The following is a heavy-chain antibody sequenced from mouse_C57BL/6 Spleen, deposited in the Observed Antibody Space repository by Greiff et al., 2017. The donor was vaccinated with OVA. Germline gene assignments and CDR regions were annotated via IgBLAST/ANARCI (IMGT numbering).Heavy chain of an antibody. Sequence: VHVKQSGPELVKPGASVKMSCKASGYTFTDYNMHWVKQSHGKSLEWIGYINPNNGGTSYNQKFKGKATLTVNKSSSTAYMELRSLTSEDSAVYYCARGGYYYGSSYDWYFDVWGTGTTVTVSS. CDR3: ARGGYYYGSSYDWYFDV. V-gene: IGHV1-22*01. D-gene: IGHD1-1*01. CDR2: INPNNGGT. CDR1: GYTFTDYN. J-gene: IGHJ1*03.